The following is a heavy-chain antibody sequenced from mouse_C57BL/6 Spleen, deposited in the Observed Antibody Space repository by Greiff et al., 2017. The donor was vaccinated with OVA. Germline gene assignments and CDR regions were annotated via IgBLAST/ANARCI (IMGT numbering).Heavy chain of an antibody. CDR1: GYTFTSYW. Sequence: VQLQQPGAELVKPGASVKLSCKASGYTFTSYWMQWVKQRPGQGLEWIGEIDPSDSYTNYNQKFKGKATLTVDTSSSTAYMQLSSLTSEDSAVDYCARGRDYGSRDYWGQGTTLTVSS. CDR3: ARGRDYGSRDY. CDR2: IDPSDSYT. J-gene: IGHJ2*01. D-gene: IGHD1-1*01. V-gene: IGHV1-50*01.